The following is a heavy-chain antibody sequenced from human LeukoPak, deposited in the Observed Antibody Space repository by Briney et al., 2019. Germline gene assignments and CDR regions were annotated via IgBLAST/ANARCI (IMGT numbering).Heavy chain of an antibody. CDR1: GDSISSGSYY. V-gene: IGHV4-61*02. CDR2: IYTSGST. D-gene: IGHD3-10*01. Sequence: PSETLSLTCTVSGDSISSGSYYWSWIRQPAGKGLEWIGRIYTSGSTNYNPSLKSRVTISVDTSKNQFSLKLSSVTAADTAVYYCARGYYYGSGAYFDYWGQGTLVTVSS. CDR3: ARGYYYGSGAYFDY. J-gene: IGHJ4*02.